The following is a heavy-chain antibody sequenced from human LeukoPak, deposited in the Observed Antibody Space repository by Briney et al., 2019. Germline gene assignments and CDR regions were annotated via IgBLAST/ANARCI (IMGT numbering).Heavy chain of an antibody. D-gene: IGHD7-27*01. CDR2: IYYSGST. CDR1: GGSFSSGSYY. Sequence: SETLSLTCTVSGGSFSSGSYYWSWIRQPPGKGLEWIGYIYYSGSTNYNPSLKSRVTISVDTSKNQFSLKLSSVTAADTAVYYCARDLGASWGDAFDIWGQGTMVTVSS. J-gene: IGHJ3*02. CDR3: ARDLGASWGDAFDI. V-gene: IGHV4-61*01.